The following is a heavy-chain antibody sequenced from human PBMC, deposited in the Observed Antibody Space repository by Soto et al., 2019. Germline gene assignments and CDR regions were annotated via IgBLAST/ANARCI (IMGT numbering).Heavy chain of an antibody. CDR2: ITPFSGDV. CDR3: ASGGDGSGPFNRELTDH. J-gene: IGHJ4*01. D-gene: IGHD1-26*01. CDR1: GNTFTYRY. Sequence: QMQLVQSGAEVKKTGSTVTVSCKALGNTFTYRYLHWVRQAPGQALECMGWITPFSGDVHYAQKFQERVTITRDRTINTAYMRMSSLRSEDTAMYYCASGGDGSGPFNRELTDHRGKGTLVTVS. V-gene: IGHV1-45*02.